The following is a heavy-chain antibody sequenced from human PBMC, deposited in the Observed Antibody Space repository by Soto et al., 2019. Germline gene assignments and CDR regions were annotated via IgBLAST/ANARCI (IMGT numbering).Heavy chain of an antibody. Sequence: GGSLRLSCAASGFTFSSYAMHWVRQAPGKGLEWVAVISYDGSNKYYADSVKGRFTISRDNSKNTLYLQMNSLRAEDTAVYYCARVVLGDIVAPFDYWGQGTLVTVSS. CDR3: ARVVLGDIVAPFDY. D-gene: IGHD5-12*01. CDR1: GFTFSSYA. J-gene: IGHJ4*02. CDR2: ISYDGSNK. V-gene: IGHV3-30-3*01.